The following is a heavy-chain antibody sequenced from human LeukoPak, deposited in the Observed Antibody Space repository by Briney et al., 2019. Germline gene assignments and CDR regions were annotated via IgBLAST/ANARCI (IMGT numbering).Heavy chain of an antibody. J-gene: IGHJ6*03. CDR1: GGSISSSSYY. CDR2: IYYSGST. CDR3: ARGGVSSPRIQPYYYYYIDV. Sequence: SETLSLTCTVSGGSISSSSYYWGWIRQPPGKGLEWIGSIYYSGSTYYNPSLKSRVTISVDTSKNQFSLKLSSVTAADTAVYYCARGGVSSPRIQPYYYYYIDVGGKGTTVTVSS. D-gene: IGHD5-18*01. V-gene: IGHV4-39*07.